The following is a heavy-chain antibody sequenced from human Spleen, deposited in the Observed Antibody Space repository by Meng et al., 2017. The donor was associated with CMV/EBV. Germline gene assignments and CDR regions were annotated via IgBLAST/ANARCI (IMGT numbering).Heavy chain of an antibody. CDR1: GFIFSSYS. J-gene: IGHJ4*02. CDR3: ARDLSGSYRIFDY. Sequence: GESLKISCAASGFIFSSYSMNWVRQAPGKGLEWVSFISSSGSYIYYADSVKGRFTISRDNAKNSLYLQMNSLRAEDTAVYYCARDLSGSYRIFDYWGQGTLVTVSS. V-gene: IGHV3-21*01. CDR2: ISSSGSYI. D-gene: IGHD1-26*01.